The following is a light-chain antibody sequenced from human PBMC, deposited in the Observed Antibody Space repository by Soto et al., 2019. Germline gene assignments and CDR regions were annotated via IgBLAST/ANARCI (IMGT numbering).Light chain of an antibody. CDR2: EVS. V-gene: IGLV2-14*01. CDR3: SSYGSASTRYV. CDR1: SSDVGGYNY. Sequence: QSVLTQPASVSGSPGQSITISCTGTSSDVGGYNYVSWYQQHPGKAPKLMIYEVSNRPSGVSNRLSGSKSGNTASLSISRLQAEDEADYFCSSYGSASTRYVFGTGTKVTVL. J-gene: IGLJ1*01.